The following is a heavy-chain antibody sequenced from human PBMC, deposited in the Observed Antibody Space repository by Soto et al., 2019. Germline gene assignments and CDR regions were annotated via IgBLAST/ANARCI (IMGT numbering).Heavy chain of an antibody. V-gene: IGHV4-61*08. D-gene: IGHD1-26*01. CDR1: GGSVSSGVYY. Sequence: QVQLQESGPGLVKPSETLSLTCTVSGGSVSSGVYYWSWIRQPPGKGLEWIGYIYHSGSPNYNPSLKSRVTISVDTSKNQFSLKLSSVTAADTAVYYCAREFGSYPYYFDYWGQGTLVTVSS. CDR2: IYHSGSP. CDR3: AREFGSYPYYFDY. J-gene: IGHJ4*02.